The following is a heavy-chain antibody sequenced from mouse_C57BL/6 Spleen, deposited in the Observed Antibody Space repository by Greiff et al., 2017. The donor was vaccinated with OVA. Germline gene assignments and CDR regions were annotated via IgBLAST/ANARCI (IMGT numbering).Heavy chain of an antibody. Sequence: EVQLVESGGGLVQPKGSLKLSCAASGFSFNTYAMNWVRQAPGKGLEWVARIRSKSNNYATYYADSVKDRFTISRDDSESMLYLQMNNLKTEDTAMYYCVRHGDEAFYAMDYWGQGTSVTVSS. CDR1: GFSFNTYA. CDR3: VRHGDEAFYAMDY. V-gene: IGHV10-1*01. J-gene: IGHJ4*01. CDR2: IRSKSNNYAT.